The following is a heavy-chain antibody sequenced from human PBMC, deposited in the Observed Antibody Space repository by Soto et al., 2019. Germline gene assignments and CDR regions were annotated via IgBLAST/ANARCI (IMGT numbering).Heavy chain of an antibody. CDR2: IIPIFGTA. J-gene: IGHJ4*02. Sequence: SVKVSCKASGGTFSSYAISWVRQAPGQGLEWMGGIIPIFGTANYAQKFQGRVTITRDTSASTAYMELSSLTSEDTAVYYCARGVWTMTRGAYYFDNWGQGTLVTVSS. CDR1: GGTFSSYA. CDR3: ARGVWTMTRGAYYFDN. D-gene: IGHD3-10*01. V-gene: IGHV1-69*05.